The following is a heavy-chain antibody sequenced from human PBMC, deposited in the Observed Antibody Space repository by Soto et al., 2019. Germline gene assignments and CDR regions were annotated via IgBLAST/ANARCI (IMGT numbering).Heavy chain of an antibody. D-gene: IGHD2-15*01. CDR1: GGSISSYY. Sequence: ETLSLTCNFSGGSISSYYWSWIRQPPGKGLEWIGYVFYSGGINYNPSLKSRVTISVDTSKNQFSLKLSSVTAADTAVYYCARESPGAVVGYYYYRMDVWGQGTTVTVSS. CDR3: ARESPGAVVGYYYYRMDV. V-gene: IGHV4-59*01. CDR2: VFYSGGI. J-gene: IGHJ6*02.